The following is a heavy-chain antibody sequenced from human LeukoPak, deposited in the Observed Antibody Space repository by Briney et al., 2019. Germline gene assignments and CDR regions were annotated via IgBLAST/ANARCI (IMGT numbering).Heavy chain of an antibody. D-gene: IGHD3-22*01. CDR3: AADGYYDSRGYFPRRAPAAYDI. J-gene: IGHJ3*02. Sequence: SVKVSCKASGFTFTSSTVQWVRQARGQRLEGRGWIVVGRGSTNSAQKFQERVTITRDMSTSTAYMELSSLRSEDTAVYYCAADGYYDSRGYFPRRAPAAYDIWGQGTMVTVSS. V-gene: IGHV1-58*01. CDR1: GFTFTSST. CDR2: IVVGRGST.